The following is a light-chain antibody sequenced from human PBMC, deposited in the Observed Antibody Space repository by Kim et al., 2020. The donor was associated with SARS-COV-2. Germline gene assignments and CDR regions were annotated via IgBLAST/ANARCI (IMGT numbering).Light chain of an antibody. J-gene: IGLJ2*01. CDR3: QSYGTSRV. Sequence: NFMLVRPQSVAGSLGKTVTISCTRSSGSIANNYVQWYQQRPGQSPTNVIYEDDQRPSGVPDRFSGSIDLSSNSASLTISGLKTEDEADYYCQSYGTSRVFGGGTKVTVL. CDR1: SGSIANNY. V-gene: IGLV6-57*01. CDR2: EDD.